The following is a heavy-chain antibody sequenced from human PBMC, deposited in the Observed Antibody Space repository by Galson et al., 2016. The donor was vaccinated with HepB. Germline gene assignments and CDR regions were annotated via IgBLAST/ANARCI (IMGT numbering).Heavy chain of an antibody. V-gene: IGHV3-74*01. CDR2: INSDGSST. J-gene: IGHJ5*02. CDR1: GFTFSSYW. D-gene: IGHD6-13*01. Sequence: SLRLSCAASGFTFSSYWMDWVRQAPGKGLVWVSRINSDGSSTSYADSVKGRFTISRDNAKNTLYLQMNSPRAEDTAVYYCARDRAADGGTDWFDPWGQGTLVTVSS. CDR3: ARDRAADGGTDWFDP.